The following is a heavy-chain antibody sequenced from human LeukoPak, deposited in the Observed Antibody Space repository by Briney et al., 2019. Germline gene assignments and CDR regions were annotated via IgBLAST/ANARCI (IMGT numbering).Heavy chain of an antibody. CDR3: TRASYYHMDV. Sequence: PSETLSLTCTVSGGSISTYYWSWIRQPPGKGLEWIGYIYYSGSTNYNPSLKSRVTISVDTSKNHFSLKLNSVTAADTAVYYCTRASYYHMDVWGKGTTVTISS. CDR2: IYYSGST. J-gene: IGHJ6*03. D-gene: IGHD3-16*01. CDR1: GGSISTYY. V-gene: IGHV4-59*01.